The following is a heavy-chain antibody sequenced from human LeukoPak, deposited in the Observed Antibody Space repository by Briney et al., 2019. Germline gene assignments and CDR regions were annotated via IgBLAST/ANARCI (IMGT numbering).Heavy chain of an antibody. J-gene: IGHJ3*02. V-gene: IGHV5-51*01. CDR2: IYPGDSDT. CDR3: ARQLWLRFGAFDI. Sequence: SGESLKISCKGSGYSFTSYWIGWVRQMPGKGLEWMGIIYPGDSDTRYSPSFQGQVTISADKSISTAYLQWSSLKASDTAMYYCARQLWLRFGAFDIWGQGTMVTVSS. CDR1: GYSFTSYW. D-gene: IGHD5-18*01.